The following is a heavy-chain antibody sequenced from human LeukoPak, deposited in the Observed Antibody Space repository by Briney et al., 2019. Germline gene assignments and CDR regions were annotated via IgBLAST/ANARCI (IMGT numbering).Heavy chain of an antibody. CDR3: ARHRIARYYDILTGAFDI. D-gene: IGHD3-9*01. CDR2: IYYSGST. J-gene: IGHJ3*02. Sequence: PSETLSLTCTVSGGSISSSSYYWGWIRQPPGKGLEWIGSIYYSGSTYYNPSLKSRVTISVDTPKNQFSLKLSSVTAADTAVYYCARHRIARYYDILTGAFDIWGQGTMVTVSS. CDR1: GGSISSSSYY. V-gene: IGHV4-39*01.